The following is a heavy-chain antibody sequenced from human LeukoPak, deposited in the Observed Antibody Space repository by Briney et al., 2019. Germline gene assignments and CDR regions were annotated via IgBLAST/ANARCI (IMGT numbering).Heavy chain of an antibody. Sequence: SETLSLSCTVSGGSISSYYWSWIRQPPGKGLEWIGRIYTSGSTNYNPSLKSRVTMSVDTSKNQFSLKLSSVTAADTAVYYCARDEYYYGSGSYNYFDYWGQGTLVTVSS. J-gene: IGHJ4*02. CDR1: GGSISSYY. D-gene: IGHD3-10*01. CDR3: ARDEYYYGSGSYNYFDY. CDR2: IYTSGST. V-gene: IGHV4-4*07.